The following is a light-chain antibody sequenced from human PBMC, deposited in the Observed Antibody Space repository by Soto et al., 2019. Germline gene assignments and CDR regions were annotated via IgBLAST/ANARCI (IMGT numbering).Light chain of an antibody. CDR1: QSLTSDY. CDR2: GAS. CDR3: HQYQTSPPSYT. J-gene: IGKJ2*01. V-gene: IGKV3-20*01. Sequence: EIVLTQSPGTLSLSPGERATLSCRASQSLTSDYLAWYQQKPGQAPRLLIYGASSRAAGIPDRFSGSGSGTDFTLTISRLDPEDFAVYYDHQYQTSPPSYTCGQGTKLEI.